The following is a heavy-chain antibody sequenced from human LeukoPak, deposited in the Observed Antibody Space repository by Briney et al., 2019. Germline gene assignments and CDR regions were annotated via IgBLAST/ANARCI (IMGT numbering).Heavy chain of an antibody. D-gene: IGHD5-18*01. CDR1: GFTFSSYG. J-gene: IGHJ4*02. Sequence: GGSLRLSCAASGFTFSSYGMHWVRQAPGKGLEWVAFIRYDGSNEYYADSVKGRFTISRDNSKNTLYLQMNSLRAEDTAVYYCAIHHGGYHPPLDYWGQGTLVTVSS. V-gene: IGHV3-30*02. CDR2: IRYDGSNE. CDR3: AIHHGGYHPPLDY.